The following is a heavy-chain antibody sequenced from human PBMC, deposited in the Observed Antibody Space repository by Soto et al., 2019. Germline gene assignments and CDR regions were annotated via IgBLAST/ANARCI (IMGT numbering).Heavy chain of an antibody. CDR3: ARGSVGGGFGMDV. J-gene: IGHJ6*02. D-gene: IGHD3-10*01. V-gene: IGHV3-53*02. Sequence: EVLLVETGGGLIQPGGSLRLSCAASGFTVSSNYMNWVRQAPGKGLEWVSVIYSGGNTYSTDSVRGRFTISRDNSKNTFYLQRNSLRAEDTAVYYCARGSVGGGFGMDVCGQGTTVTVSS. CDR1: GFTVSSNY. CDR2: IYSGGNT.